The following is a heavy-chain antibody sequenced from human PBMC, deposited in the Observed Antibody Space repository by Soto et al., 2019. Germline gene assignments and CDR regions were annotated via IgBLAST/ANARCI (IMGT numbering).Heavy chain of an antibody. Sequence: PGGSLRLSCAASGFTFSSYAMSWVRQAPGKGLEWVSAICGSGGSTYYADSVKGRFTISRDNSKNTLYLQMNSLRAEDTAVYYCTTDPLTYYYDSSGYPDAFDIWGQGTMVTVSS. V-gene: IGHV3-23*01. CDR2: ICGSGGST. CDR3: TTDPLTYYYDSSGYPDAFDI. J-gene: IGHJ3*02. D-gene: IGHD3-22*01. CDR1: GFTFSSYA.